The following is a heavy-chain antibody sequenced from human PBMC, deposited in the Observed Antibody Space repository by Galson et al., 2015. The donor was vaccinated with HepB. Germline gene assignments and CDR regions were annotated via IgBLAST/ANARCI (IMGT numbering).Heavy chain of an antibody. Sequence: TLSLTCAVYGGSFSGYYWSWIRQTPGKGLEWIGEVSHSGNTNYNPSLESRVTIPVDTSKNQFSLKLSSVTAADTAVYYCARGNYSDNETYYFYGLDVWGQGTTVTVSS. J-gene: IGHJ6*02. CDR2: VSHSGNT. CDR1: GGSFSGYY. V-gene: IGHV4-34*01. D-gene: IGHD4-17*01. CDR3: ARGNYSDNETYYFYGLDV.